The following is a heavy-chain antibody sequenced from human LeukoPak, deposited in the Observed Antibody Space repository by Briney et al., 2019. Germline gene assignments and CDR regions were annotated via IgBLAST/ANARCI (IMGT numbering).Heavy chain of an antibody. V-gene: IGHV1-46*01. CDR1: GSTFTRYY. J-gene: IGHJ4*02. Sequence: ASVKVSCKASGSTFTRYYIHWVRQAPGQGLDWMGMINPSSGSTRFAQMFQDRVTMTRDTSTSAVYMELSSLTSEDTAMYYCARDTVVTPFVGRYWGQGTLVTVSS. CDR3: ARDTVVTPFVGRY. D-gene: IGHD4-23*01. CDR2: INPSSGST.